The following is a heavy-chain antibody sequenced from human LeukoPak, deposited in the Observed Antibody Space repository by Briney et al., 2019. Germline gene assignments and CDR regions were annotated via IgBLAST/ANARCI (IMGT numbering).Heavy chain of an antibody. CDR3: AREARAPPH. CDR2: ISSSSITT. Sequence: TGGSLRLSCAASGFTFSSHSMNWVRQAPGKGLEWVSYISSSSITTHYADSVKGRFTISRDNAKNSLYLQMNSLRAEDTAVYYCAREARAPPHWGQGTLVTVSS. V-gene: IGHV3-48*01. J-gene: IGHJ4*02. CDR1: GFTFSSHS.